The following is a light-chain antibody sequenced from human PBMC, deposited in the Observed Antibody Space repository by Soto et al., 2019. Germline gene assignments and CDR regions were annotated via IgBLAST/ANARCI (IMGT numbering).Light chain of an antibody. CDR3: QHYNSYSEA. V-gene: IGKV1-39*01. CDR1: QSISNY. J-gene: IGKJ1*01. CDR2: AAS. Sequence: VTITCRASQSISNYLNWYQQKPGKAHKLLIYAASSLQSGVPSRFSGSGSGTDFTLTISSLQPDDFATYYCQHYNSYSEAFGQGTKVDIK.